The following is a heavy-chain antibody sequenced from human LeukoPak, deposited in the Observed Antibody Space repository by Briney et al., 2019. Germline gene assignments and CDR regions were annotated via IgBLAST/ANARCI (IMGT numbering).Heavy chain of an antibody. CDR3: ARWGFWSGYYGTAYYFDY. V-gene: IGHV3-7*01. CDR1: GFTFSSYW. CDR2: IKQDGSEK. D-gene: IGHD3-3*01. J-gene: IGHJ4*02. Sequence: PGGSLRLSCAASGFTFSSYWMSWVRQAPGKGLEWVANIKQDGSEKYYVDSVKGRFTISRDNAKNSLYLQMNSLRAEDTAVYYCARWGFWSGYYGTAYYFDYWGQGTLVTVSS.